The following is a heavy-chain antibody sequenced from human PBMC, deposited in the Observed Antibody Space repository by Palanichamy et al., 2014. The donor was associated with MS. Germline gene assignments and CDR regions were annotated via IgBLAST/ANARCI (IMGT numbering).Heavy chain of an antibody. CDR1: LLLHHLW. Sequence: QAQLVPSGTEVQKPGGLSKGLLQVFWLLLHHLWCQLGCGRPPGQGLEWMGWISTSLGKANYVQKFQGRVTLTTDASTSTVYMELRSLRSDDTAVYYCARDWECTHGGCYDVFDIWGQGTVVIVSS. CDR2: ISTSLGKA. J-gene: IGHJ3*02. V-gene: IGHV1-18*01. D-gene: IGHD2-15*01. CDR3: ARDWECTHGGCYDVFDI.